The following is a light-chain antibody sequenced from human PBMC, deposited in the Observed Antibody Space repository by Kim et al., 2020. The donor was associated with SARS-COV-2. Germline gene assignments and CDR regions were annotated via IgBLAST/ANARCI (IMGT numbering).Light chain of an antibody. J-gene: IGLJ2*01. CDR1: TGPVTSNQW. Sequence: QAVVTQEPSLTVSPGGTVTLTCGSNTGPVTSNQWPYWVQQKPGQVHRKLNYDTNHKHAWTPASFSGSLFGAKAALTLSGAQPDDEADYYCSLNYAGGRIFGGGTQLTVL. V-gene: IGLV7-46*01. CDR2: DTN. CDR3: SLNYAGGRI.